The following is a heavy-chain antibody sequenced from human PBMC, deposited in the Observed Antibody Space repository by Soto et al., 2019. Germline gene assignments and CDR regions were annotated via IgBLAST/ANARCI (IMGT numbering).Heavy chain of an antibody. Sequence: SETLSLTCTVSGGSISSYYWSWIRQPPGKGLEWIGYIYYSGSTNYNPSLKSRVTISVDTSKNQFSLRLSSVTAADTAVYYCARRVVVVAATSYDVFDIWGQGTMVTVSS. V-gene: IGHV4-59*08. D-gene: IGHD2-15*01. CDR1: GGSISSYY. J-gene: IGHJ3*02. CDR2: IYYSGST. CDR3: ARRVVVVAATSYDVFDI.